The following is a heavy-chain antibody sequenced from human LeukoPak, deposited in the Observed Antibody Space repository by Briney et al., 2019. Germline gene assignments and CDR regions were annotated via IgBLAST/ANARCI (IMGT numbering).Heavy chain of an antibody. V-gene: IGHV4-59*01. D-gene: IGHD6-6*01. Sequence: PSETLSLTCTVSGGPISSYYWSWIRQPPGKGLEWIGYIYYSGSTNYNPSLKSRVTISVDTSKNQFSLKLSSVTAADTAVYYCARDRPSYSSSSGFDYWGQGTLVTVSS. J-gene: IGHJ4*02. CDR2: IYYSGST. CDR1: GGPISSYY. CDR3: ARDRPSYSSSSGFDY.